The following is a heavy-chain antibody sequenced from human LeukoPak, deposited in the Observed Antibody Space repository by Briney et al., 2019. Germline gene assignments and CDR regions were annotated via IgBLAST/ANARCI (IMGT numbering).Heavy chain of an antibody. CDR1: GFTFSSYA. J-gene: IGHJ4*02. CDR3: AKREDSSGWSLFDY. D-gene: IGHD6-19*01. CDR2: ISGSGGSST. Sequence: GGSLRLSCAASGFTFSSYAMSWVRQDPGKGLEWVSGISGSGGSSTYYADSVKGRFTISRDNFKNTLYLQMDSLRADDTAVYYCAKREDSSGWSLFDYWGQGTLVTVSS. V-gene: IGHV3-23*01.